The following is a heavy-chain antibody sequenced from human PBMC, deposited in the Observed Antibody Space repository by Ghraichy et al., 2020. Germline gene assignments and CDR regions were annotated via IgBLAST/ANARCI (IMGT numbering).Heavy chain of an antibody. J-gene: IGHJ4*02. V-gene: IGHV3-74*01. D-gene: IGHD2-2*01. CDR3: ARAQSRGLYYFDY. CDR2: IKSDGSST. CDR1: GFTFSTYY. Sequence: LSLTCAASGFTFSTYYMHWVRQAPGKGLVWVSRIKSDGSSTSYADSVKGRFTISRDNAKNTLYLQMNSLRVEDTAVYYCARAQSRGLYYFDYWGQGTLVTVSS.